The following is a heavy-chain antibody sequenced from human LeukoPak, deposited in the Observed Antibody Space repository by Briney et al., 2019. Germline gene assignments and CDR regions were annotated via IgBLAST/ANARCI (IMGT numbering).Heavy chain of an antibody. D-gene: IGHD6-13*01. CDR1: GFTFSSYA. Sequence: PGGSLRHSCAASGFTFSSYAMIWVRQAPGRGLEWVSAIGSSGVSTYYADSVKGRFTISRDNSKNTLYMQMNSLRVEDTAIYYCARIPASSSGAFDIWGQGTMVTVSS. V-gene: IGHV3-23*01. CDR2: IGSSGVST. CDR3: ARIPASSSGAFDI. J-gene: IGHJ3*02.